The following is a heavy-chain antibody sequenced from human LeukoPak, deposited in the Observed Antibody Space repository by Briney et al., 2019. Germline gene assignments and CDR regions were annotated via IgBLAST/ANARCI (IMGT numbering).Heavy chain of an antibody. V-gene: IGHV3-23*01. CDR2: ISGTGGST. Sequence: GGSLRLTCVASGFTFSSYAMSWVRQAPGKGLEWASGISGTGGSTYYADSVKGRFTISRDNSKNMLYLQMNSLRVGDTAEYYCAKAKGSGLKWYFDYWGQGTLVTVSS. J-gene: IGHJ4*02. CDR1: GFTFSSYA. D-gene: IGHD6-19*01. CDR3: AKAKGSGLKWYFDY.